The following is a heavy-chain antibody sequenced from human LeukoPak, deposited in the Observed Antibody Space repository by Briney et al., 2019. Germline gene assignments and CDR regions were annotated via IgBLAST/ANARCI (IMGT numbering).Heavy chain of an antibody. D-gene: IGHD7-27*01. CDR1: GYTFTSYY. V-gene: IGHV1-46*01. Sequence: EASVKVSCKASGYTFTSYYMHWVRQAPGQGLEWMGIINPSGGSTSYAQKFQGRVTMTRDTPTSTVYMELSSLRSEDTAVYYCARDPTGDDYFDYWGQGTLVTVSS. CDR2: INPSGGST. CDR3: ARDPTGDDYFDY. J-gene: IGHJ4*02.